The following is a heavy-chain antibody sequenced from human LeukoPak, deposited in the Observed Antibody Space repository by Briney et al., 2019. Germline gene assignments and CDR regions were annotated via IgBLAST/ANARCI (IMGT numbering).Heavy chain of an antibody. V-gene: IGHV3-74*01. J-gene: IGHJ4*02. Sequence: GGSLRLSCAASGFTFSNYWIYWVRQVPGKGLVWVSRISPDGKDTSHADSVQGRFTISRDTSTNTLYLQMSSLKTEDSATYYCAKDPRYCRTTSCSPDGYFDYWGQGTLVTVSS. D-gene: IGHD2-2*01. CDR1: GFTFSNYW. CDR2: ISPDGKDT. CDR3: AKDPRYCRTTSCSPDGYFDY.